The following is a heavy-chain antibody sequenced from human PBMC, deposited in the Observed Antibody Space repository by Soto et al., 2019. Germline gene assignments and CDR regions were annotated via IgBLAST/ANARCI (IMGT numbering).Heavy chain of an antibody. CDR3: ARDDYADADF. J-gene: IGHJ4*02. D-gene: IGHD4-17*01. Sequence: QVQLVQSGTEVKKPGASVKVSCKASGYTFTSYGISWVRQAPGQGLEWMGWISAYNGNTNYAQNVQDRVTMTTDTSTNTAYMELRSLRSDDTAMYYCARDDYADADFWGQGTLVTVSS. CDR1: GYTFTSYG. CDR2: ISAYNGNT. V-gene: IGHV1-18*01.